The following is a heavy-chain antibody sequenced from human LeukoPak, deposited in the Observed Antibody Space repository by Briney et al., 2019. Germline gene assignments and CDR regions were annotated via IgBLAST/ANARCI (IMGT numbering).Heavy chain of an antibody. CDR1: GGTFSSYA. CDR3: ARGLAAAGTGDYYYYYMDV. CDR2: IIPIFGTA. J-gene: IGHJ6*03. D-gene: IGHD6-13*01. V-gene: IGHV1-69*13. Sequence: ASVKVSCKASGGTFSSYAISWVRQAPGQGLEWMGGIIPIFGTANYAQKFQGRVTITADESTSTAYMELSSLRSEDTAVYYCARGLAAAGTGDYYYYYMDVWGKGTTVTISS.